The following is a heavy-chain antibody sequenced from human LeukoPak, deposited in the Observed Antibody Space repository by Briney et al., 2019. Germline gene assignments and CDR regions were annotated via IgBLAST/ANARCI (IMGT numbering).Heavy chain of an antibody. CDR2: ISSNGGST. D-gene: IGHD3-9*01. CDR3: ARGSKQYYDILTGHPGY. CDR1: GFTFSSYA. V-gene: IGHV3-64*01. Sequence: GGSLRLSCAASGFTFSSYAMPWVRQAPGKGLEYVSAISSNGGSTYYANSVKGRFTISRDNSKNTLYLQMGSLRAEDMAVYYCARGSKQYYDILTGHPGYWGQGTLVTVSS. J-gene: IGHJ4*02.